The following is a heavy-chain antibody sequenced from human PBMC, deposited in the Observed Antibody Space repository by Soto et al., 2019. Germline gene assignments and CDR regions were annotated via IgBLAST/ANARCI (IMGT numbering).Heavy chain of an antibody. CDR3: AVGNSTTYIWFDT. CDR2: FNPIFGAP. CDR1: GGTFSNSA. D-gene: IGHD1-7*01. J-gene: IGHJ5*02. Sequence: SVKVSCKASGGTFSNSAIYWVRQAPGQGLVWMGGFNPIFGAPYYAQTFQGRVTITADESTGTVYMDLSSLRSEDTAVYYCAVGNSTTYIWFDTWGQGTLATVSP. V-gene: IGHV1-69*13.